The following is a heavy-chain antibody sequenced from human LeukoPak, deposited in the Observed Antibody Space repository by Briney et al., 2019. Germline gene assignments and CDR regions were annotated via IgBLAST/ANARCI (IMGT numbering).Heavy chain of an antibody. CDR2: IKHDGTEE. J-gene: IGHJ4*02. Sequence: AGGSLRLSCAASGITFSSLWMSWFRQAPGKGLEWVADIKHDGTEEHYVASVKGRFTISRDNSKNTLYLQMNSLRAEDTAVYYCARAHYDSSGWGQGTLVTVSS. CDR1: GITFSSLW. D-gene: IGHD3-22*01. V-gene: IGHV3-7*03. CDR3: ARAHYDSSG.